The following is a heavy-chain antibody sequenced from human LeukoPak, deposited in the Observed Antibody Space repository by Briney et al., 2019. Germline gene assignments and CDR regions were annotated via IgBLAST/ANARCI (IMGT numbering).Heavy chain of an antibody. Sequence: GGSLRLSCAASGLTFSSYWMHWVRQAPGKGLEWVSSISSSSSYIYYADSVKGRFTISRDNAKNSLYLQMNSLRAEDTAVYYCARTTVTTLDAFDIWGQGTMVTVSS. D-gene: IGHD4-17*01. V-gene: IGHV3-21*01. CDR1: GLTFSSYW. CDR2: ISSSSSYI. J-gene: IGHJ3*02. CDR3: ARTTVTTLDAFDI.